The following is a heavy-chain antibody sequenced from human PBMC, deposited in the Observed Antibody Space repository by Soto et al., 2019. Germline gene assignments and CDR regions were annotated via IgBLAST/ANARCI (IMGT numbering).Heavy chain of an antibody. D-gene: IGHD3-9*01. J-gene: IGHJ6*02. V-gene: IGHV1-69*13. CDR1: GGTFSSYA. CDR2: IIPIFGTA. Sequence: SVKVSCKASGGTFSSYAISWVRQAPGQGLEWMGGIIPIFGTANYAQKFQGRVTITADESTSTAYMELSSLRSEDTAVYYCTRGDATKIVVTTYYAMDVWGQGTTVTVSS. CDR3: TRGDATKIVVTTYYAMDV.